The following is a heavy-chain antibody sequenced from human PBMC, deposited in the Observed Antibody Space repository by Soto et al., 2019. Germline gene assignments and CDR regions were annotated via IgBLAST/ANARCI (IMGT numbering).Heavy chain of an antibody. Sequence: GASVKVSCKASGYTFTKYDISWVRQAPGQGLEWLGLISPNSGRPSSAQEFEGRVTMTTDTSTTTAYLELRSLRSDDTAVYYCVRQYYDFWTDYPDFDYWGQGTLVTVSS. CDR1: GYTFTKYD. D-gene: IGHD3-3*01. CDR2: ISPNSGRP. CDR3: VRQYYDFWTDYPDFDY. V-gene: IGHV1-18*04. J-gene: IGHJ4*02.